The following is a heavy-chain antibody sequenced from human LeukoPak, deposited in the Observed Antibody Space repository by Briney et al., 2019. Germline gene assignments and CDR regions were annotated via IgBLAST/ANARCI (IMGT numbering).Heavy chain of an antibody. CDR1: GFTFSSYS. Sequence: QPGGSLRLSCAASGFTFSSYSMNWVRQAPGKGLEWVSYISSSSSTIYYADSVKGRFTISRDNAKNSLYLQMNSLRAEDTAVYYCARDRKGHYYGSGSYLDYWGQGTLVTVSS. J-gene: IGHJ4*02. D-gene: IGHD3-10*01. V-gene: IGHV3-48*04. CDR3: ARDRKGHYYGSGSYLDY. CDR2: ISSSSSTI.